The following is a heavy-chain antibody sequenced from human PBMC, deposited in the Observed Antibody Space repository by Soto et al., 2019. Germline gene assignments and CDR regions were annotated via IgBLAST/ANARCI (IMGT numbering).Heavy chain of an antibody. J-gene: IGHJ6*02. Sequence: QITLTESGPTLVKPTQTLTLTCTFSGISLTNSGVGVSWIRQPPGKALEWLAVIYWDDAKHFSPSQKSRLTITKDTSKNQVVLTMTNMDSVDTAPYFCAQMYFDLYGMDVWGQGTTVIVSS. CDR1: GISLTNSGVG. V-gene: IGHV2-5*02. CDR3: AQMYFDLYGMDV. CDR2: IYWDDAK. D-gene: IGHD2-8*01.